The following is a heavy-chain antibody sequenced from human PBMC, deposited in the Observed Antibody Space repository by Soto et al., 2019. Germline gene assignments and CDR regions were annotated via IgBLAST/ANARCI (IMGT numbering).Heavy chain of an antibody. CDR1: GFTFSSYW. D-gene: IGHD6-13*01. CDR2: IKQDGSQK. J-gene: IGHJ6*02. Sequence: GGSLRLSCAASGFTFSSYWMSWVRQAPGKGLEWVANIKQDGSQKYYVDSVKGRFTISRDKGKNSLYLQMNSLRAEDTAVYYCARDREQQIYYYYYYGMDVWGQGTTVNVSS. CDR3: ARDREQQIYYYYYYGMDV. V-gene: IGHV3-7*01.